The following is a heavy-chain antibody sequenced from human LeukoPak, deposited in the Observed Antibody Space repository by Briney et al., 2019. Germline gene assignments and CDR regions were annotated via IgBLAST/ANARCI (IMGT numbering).Heavy chain of an antibody. J-gene: IGHJ4*02. CDR3: ARVPGYDSSGYFDY. V-gene: IGHV3-23*01. CDR2: ISGSGGST. D-gene: IGHD3-22*01. CDR1: GFTFSSYA. Sequence: GGSLRLSCAASGFTFSSYAMSWVRQAPGKGLEWVSAISGSGGSTYYADSVKGRFTISRDNSKNTLYLQMNSLRAEDTAVYYCARVPGYDSSGYFDYWGQGTLVTVSS.